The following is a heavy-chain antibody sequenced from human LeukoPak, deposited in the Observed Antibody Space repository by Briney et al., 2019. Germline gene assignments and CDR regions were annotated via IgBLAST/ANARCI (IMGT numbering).Heavy chain of an antibody. J-gene: IGHJ6*03. Sequence: GGSLRLSCAASGFIFSSYGMHWVRQAPGKGLVWVSRINSDGSSTSYADSVKGRFTISRDNAKNTLYLQMNSLRAEDTAVYYCARREVVVAARYYYYYYMDVWGKGTRSPSP. D-gene: IGHD2-15*01. V-gene: IGHV3-74*01. CDR3: ARREVVVAARYYYYYYMDV. CDR2: INSDGSST. CDR1: GFIFSSYG.